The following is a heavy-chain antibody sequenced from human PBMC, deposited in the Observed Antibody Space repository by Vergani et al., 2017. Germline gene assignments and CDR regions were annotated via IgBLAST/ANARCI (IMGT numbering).Heavy chain of an antibody. CDR2: ISGGGGST. CDR1: GFTFSSYA. J-gene: IGHJ3*02. D-gene: IGHD3-22*01. V-gene: IGHV3-23*01. Sequence: EVQLLESGGGLVQPGGSLRLSCAASGFTFSSYAMTWVRQAPGKGLEWVSAISGGGGSTYYADSVKGQFTISRDSSKNTLYLQMNSLRANDTSVYFCTKPQSSGYVNDAIDIWSQGTMVTVSS. CDR3: TKPQSSGYVNDAIDI.